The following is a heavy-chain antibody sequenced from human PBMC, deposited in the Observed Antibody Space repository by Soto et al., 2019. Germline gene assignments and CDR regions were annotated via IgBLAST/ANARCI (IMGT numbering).Heavy chain of an antibody. D-gene: IGHD2-15*01. J-gene: IGHJ4*02. CDR3: ARVMTAAATDY. CDR1: GYTFTDYY. Sequence: ASVNVSCKSSGYTFTDYYMHWLRQAPGQGLEWMGWINVNSGGTNYAQRFQGRVTMTRDTSISTGYMELSRLRSDDTAVYYCARVMTAAATDYWDQGTLVTVSS. CDR2: INVNSGGT. V-gene: IGHV1-2*02.